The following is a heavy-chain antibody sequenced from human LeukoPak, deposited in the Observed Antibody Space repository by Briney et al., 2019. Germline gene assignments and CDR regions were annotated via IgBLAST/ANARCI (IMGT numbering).Heavy chain of an antibody. CDR3: ARHGCGGTSCLDY. J-gene: IGHJ4*02. CDR1: GGSISSYY. D-gene: IGHD2-2*01. CDR2: IYTSGST. V-gene: IGHV4-4*09. Sequence: SETLSLTCTVSGGSISSYYWSWIRQPPGKGLEWIGYIYTSGSTNYNPSLKSRVTISVDTSKNQFSLKLSSVTAADMAVYYCARHGCGGTSCLDYWGQGTLVTVSS.